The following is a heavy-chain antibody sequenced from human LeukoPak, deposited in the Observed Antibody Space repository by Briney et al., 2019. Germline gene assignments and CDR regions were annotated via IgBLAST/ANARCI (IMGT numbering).Heavy chain of an antibody. CDR2: INHSGST. D-gene: IGHD4-23*01. CDR1: GGSFSGYY. J-gene: IGHJ5*02. CDR3: ARHSDYGGNSAYNWFDP. V-gene: IGHV4-34*01. Sequence: PSETLSLTRAVYGGSFSGYYWSWIRQPPGKGLEWIGEINHSGSTNYNPSLKSRVTISVDTSKNQFSLKLSSVTAADTAVYYCARHSDYGGNSAYNWFDPWGQGTLVTVSS.